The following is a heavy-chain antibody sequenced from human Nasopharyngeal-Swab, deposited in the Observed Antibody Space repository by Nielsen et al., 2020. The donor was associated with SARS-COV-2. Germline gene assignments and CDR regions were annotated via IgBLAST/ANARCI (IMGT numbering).Heavy chain of an antibody. Sequence: GESLKISCAAPGFTFSNYGMHWVRQAPGKGLEWVALIWYDGSNKYYADSVKGRFTISRDNSKKTLYLQMNSLRAEDTAVYYCARGGWLQIITYFDLWGRGTLVTVSS. CDR3: ARGGWLQIITYFDL. CDR2: IWYDGSNK. CDR1: GFTFSNYG. V-gene: IGHV3-33*01. J-gene: IGHJ2*01. D-gene: IGHD5-24*01.